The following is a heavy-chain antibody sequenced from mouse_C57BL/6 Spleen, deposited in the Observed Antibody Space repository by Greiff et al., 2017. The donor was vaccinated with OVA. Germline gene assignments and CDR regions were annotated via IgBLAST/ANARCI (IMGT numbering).Heavy chain of an antibody. CDR3: ARDGYYWYFDV. V-gene: IGHV5-16*01. Sequence: EVQLQESEGGLVQPGSSMKLSCTASGFTFSDYYMAWVRQVPEKGLEWVANINYDGSSTYYLDSLKSRFIISRDNAKNILYLQMSSLKSEDTATYYCARDGYYWYFDVWGTGTTVTVSS. CDR1: GFTFSDYY. J-gene: IGHJ1*03. CDR2: INYDGSST. D-gene: IGHD2-2*01.